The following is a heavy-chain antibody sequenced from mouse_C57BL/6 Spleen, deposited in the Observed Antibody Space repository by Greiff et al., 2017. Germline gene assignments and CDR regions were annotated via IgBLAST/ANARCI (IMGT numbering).Heavy chain of an antibody. D-gene: IGHD2-4*01. Sequence: ESGPGLVKPSQSLSLTCSVTGYSITSGYYWNWIRQFPGNKLEWMGYISYDGSNNYNPSLKNRISITRDTSKNQFFLKLNSVTTEDTATYYCAREDYDGVPNWYFDVWGTGTTVTVAS. CDR3: AREDYDGVPNWYFDV. V-gene: IGHV3-6*01. CDR2: ISYDGSN. CDR1: GYSITSGYY. J-gene: IGHJ1*03.